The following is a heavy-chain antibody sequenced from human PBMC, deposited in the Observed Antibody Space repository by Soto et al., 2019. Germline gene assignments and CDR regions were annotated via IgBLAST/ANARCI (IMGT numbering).Heavy chain of an antibody. V-gene: IGHV4-59*01. J-gene: IGHJ4*02. D-gene: IGHD5-12*01. CDR2: IHYSGST. Sequence: ETLSLTCTVSGGSISSYYWSWIRQPPGKGLEWIGYIHYSGSTNYNPSLKSRVTISVDTSKNQFSLKLSSVTAADTAVYYCARAYGGYADYWGQGALVTAPQ. CDR1: GGSISSYY. CDR3: ARAYGGYADY.